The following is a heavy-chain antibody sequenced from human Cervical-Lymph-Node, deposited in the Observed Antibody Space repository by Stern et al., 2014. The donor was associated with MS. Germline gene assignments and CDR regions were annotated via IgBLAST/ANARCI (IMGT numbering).Heavy chain of an antibody. CDR1: GFTFSSYG. J-gene: IGHJ4*02. Sequence: DQLVESGGGVVQPGRSLRLTCKVSGFTFSSYGMHWVRQAPGKGLEWGSVISYDGSDTYYVESVKGRFTISRDNSKSTLYLEMRSLRPEDTAVYYCVKRGITEVRGVRLGDYWGPGTLVIVSS. D-gene: IGHD3-10*01. CDR3: VKRGITEVRGVRLGDY. V-gene: IGHV3-30*18. CDR2: ISYDGSDT.